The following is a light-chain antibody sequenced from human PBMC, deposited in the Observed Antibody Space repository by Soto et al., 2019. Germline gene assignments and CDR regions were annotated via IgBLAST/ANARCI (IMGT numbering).Light chain of an antibody. CDR2: GAS. V-gene: IGKV3-20*01. Sequence: EIVLTQSPGTLSLSPGERATLSCRASQSFSSNYLAWYQQKPGQAPRLLIYGASSRATGIPDRFSGSGSGTDFTLTISRLEPEEFAVYYCHQYASSSRTFGQGTKVEIK. CDR3: HQYASSSRT. CDR1: QSFSSNY. J-gene: IGKJ1*01.